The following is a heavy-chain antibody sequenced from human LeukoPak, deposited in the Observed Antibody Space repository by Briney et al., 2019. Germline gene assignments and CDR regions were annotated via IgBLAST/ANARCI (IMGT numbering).Heavy chain of an antibody. Sequence: SQTLSLTCTVSGGSISSGGYYWSWIRQHPGKGLEWIGYIYYSGSTYYNPSLKSRVTISVDRSKNQFSLKLSSVTAADTAVYYCARDRTLDCSGGSCYSYPLDLWGRGTLVTVSS. CDR1: GGSISSGGYY. CDR3: ARDRTLDCSGGSCYSYPLDL. D-gene: IGHD2-15*01. V-gene: IGHV4-31*03. J-gene: IGHJ2*01. CDR2: IYYSGST.